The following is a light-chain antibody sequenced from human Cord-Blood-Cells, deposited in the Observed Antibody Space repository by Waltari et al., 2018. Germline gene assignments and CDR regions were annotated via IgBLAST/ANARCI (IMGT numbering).Light chain of an antibody. CDR3: QQRSNWPRS. Sequence: EIVLTQSPATLSLSPGERPTLSCRASQSVSSYLAWYQQKPSQAPRLLIYDASNRATGIPARFSGSGSGTDFTLTISSLEPEDFAVYYCQQRSNWPRSFGQGTKLEIK. J-gene: IGKJ2*03. V-gene: IGKV3-11*01. CDR1: QSVSSY. CDR2: DAS.